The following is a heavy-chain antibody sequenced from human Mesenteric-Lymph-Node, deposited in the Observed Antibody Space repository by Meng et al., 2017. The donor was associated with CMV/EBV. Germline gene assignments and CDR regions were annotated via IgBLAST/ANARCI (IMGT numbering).Heavy chain of an antibody. CDR3: ARASGDQLLLSDI. J-gene: IGHJ3*02. D-gene: IGHD2-2*01. V-gene: IGHV1-2*02. CDR1: GYTFTGYY. CDR2: INPNSGGT. Sequence: ASVKVSCKASGYTFTGYYVHWVRQAPGQGLECIGWINPNSGGTKYVQKFQGRVTMTRDTSISTAYMELSSLRSDDTAVYYCARASGDQLLLSDIWGQGTMVTVSS.